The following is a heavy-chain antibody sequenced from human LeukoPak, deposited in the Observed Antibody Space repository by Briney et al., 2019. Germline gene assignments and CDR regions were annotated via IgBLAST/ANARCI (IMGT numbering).Heavy chain of an antibody. CDR1: GGSINAFY. D-gene: IGHD3-9*01. Sequence: SETLSLTCTVSGGSINAFYWSVIRQPAGKGLEWIGRVYSTGSANYNPSLKTRVTMSVDTSKNQFSLKLSSVTAADTAVYYCAREMDILTGYSNYYYYYMDVWGKGTTVTISS. CDR3: AREMDILTGYSNYYYYYMDV. J-gene: IGHJ6*03. CDR2: VYSTGSA. V-gene: IGHV4-4*07.